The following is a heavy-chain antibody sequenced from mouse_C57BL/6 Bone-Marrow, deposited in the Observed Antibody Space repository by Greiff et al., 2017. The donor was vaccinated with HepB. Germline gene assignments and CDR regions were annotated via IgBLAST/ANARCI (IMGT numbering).Heavy chain of an antibody. J-gene: IGHJ2*01. V-gene: IGHV1-82*01. CDR2: IYPGDGDT. CDR1: GYAFSSSW. Sequence: QVQLQQSGPELVKPGASVKISCKASGYAFSSSWMNWVKQRPGKGLEWIGRIYPGDGDTNYNGKFKGKATLTAYKSSSTAYMQLSRLTSEDSAVYFCAVYGNYDYWGQGTTLTVSS. D-gene: IGHD2-1*01. CDR3: AVYGNYDY.